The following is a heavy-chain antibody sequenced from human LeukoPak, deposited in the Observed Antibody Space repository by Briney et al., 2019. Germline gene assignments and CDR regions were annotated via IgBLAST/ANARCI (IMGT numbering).Heavy chain of an antibody. CDR2: IYYSGST. CDR1: GDSISRYY. CDR3: ARRKQLWSYYYMDV. D-gene: IGHD5-18*01. Sequence: PSETLSLTCTVSGDSISRYYWSWIRQPPGKGLGWIGYIYYSGSTNYNPSLKSRATISIDTSKNQFSLKLNSVTAADTAIYYCARRKQLWSYYYMDVWGKGTTVTVSS. J-gene: IGHJ6*03. V-gene: IGHV4-59*01.